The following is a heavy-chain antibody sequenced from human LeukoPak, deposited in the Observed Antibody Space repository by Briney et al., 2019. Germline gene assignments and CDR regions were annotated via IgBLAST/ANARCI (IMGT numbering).Heavy chain of an antibody. J-gene: IGHJ4*02. D-gene: IGHD2-15*01. CDR2: ISSSGSII. V-gene: IGHV3-11*04. CDR3: ASRVGLDY. Sequence: GGSLRLSCAASGFTFSDYYMNWIRQTPGKGLEWVSYISSSGSIIYYADSVEGRFTISRDNAKNSVYLQMNSLRAEDTAVYYCASRVGLDYWGQGTLVTVSS. CDR1: GFTFSDYY.